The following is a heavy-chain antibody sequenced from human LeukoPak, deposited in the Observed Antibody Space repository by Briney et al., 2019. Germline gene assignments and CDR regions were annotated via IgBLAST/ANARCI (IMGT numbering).Heavy chain of an antibody. V-gene: IGHV1-3*01. Sequence: ASVKVSCKASGYTFTSYAMHWVRQAPGQRLEWMGWINAGNGNTKYSQKFQGRVTMTRDTSTSTVYMELSSLRSEDTAVYYCARAGRWQWLVRGSEGGYFDYWGQGTLVTVSS. CDR1: GYTFTSYA. CDR2: INAGNGNT. D-gene: IGHD6-19*01. J-gene: IGHJ4*02. CDR3: ARAGRWQWLVRGSEGGYFDY.